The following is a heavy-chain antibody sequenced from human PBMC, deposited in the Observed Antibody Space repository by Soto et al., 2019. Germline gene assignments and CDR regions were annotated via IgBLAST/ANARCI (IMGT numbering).Heavy chain of an antibody. CDR1: GFTFSSYS. V-gene: IGHV3-64D*06. CDR2: IRNNGIST. J-gene: IGHJ4*02. CDR3: VKGGTSVSSAGFDY. D-gene: IGHD3-22*01. Sequence: GGSLRLSCSASGFTFSSYSMHWVRQAPGKGLEFVAVIRNNGISTYYADSVKGRFTISRDNSNNTVSLQMRSLRREDTAVYYCVKGGTSVSSAGFDYWGLGTLVTVSS.